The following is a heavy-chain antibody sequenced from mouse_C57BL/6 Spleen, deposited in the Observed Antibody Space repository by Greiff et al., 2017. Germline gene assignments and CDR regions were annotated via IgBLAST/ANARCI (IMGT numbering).Heavy chain of an antibody. Sequence: QVQLQQSGAELARPGASVKMSCKASGYTFTSYTMHWVKQRPGQGLEWIGYINPSSGYTKYNQKFKDKATLTADKSSSTAYMQLSSLTSEDSAVXYCARSGTTAYYYARDYWGQGTSVTVSS. CDR1: GYTFTSYT. V-gene: IGHV1-4*01. D-gene: IGHD1-2*01. J-gene: IGHJ4*01. CDR2: INPSSGYT. CDR3: ARSGTTAYYYARDY.